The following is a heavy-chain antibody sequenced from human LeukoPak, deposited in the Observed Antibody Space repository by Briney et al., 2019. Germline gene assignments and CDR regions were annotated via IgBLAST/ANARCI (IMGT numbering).Heavy chain of an antibody. D-gene: IGHD5-18*01. Sequence: ASVNVSCKASVYTFPSYYINWVRQAPGQGLEWMGWMNPNSGNTGYAQKFQGRVTMTRSTCISTAYMELRSLRSDDTGVYYCARGLGGYGNWFDPWGEGTLVTVSS. CDR3: ARGLGGYGNWFDP. CDR2: MNPNSGNT. J-gene: IGHJ5*02. V-gene: IGHV1-8*01. CDR1: VYTFPSYY.